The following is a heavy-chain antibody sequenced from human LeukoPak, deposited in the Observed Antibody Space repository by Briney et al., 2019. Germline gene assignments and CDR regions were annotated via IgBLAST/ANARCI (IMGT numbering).Heavy chain of an antibody. D-gene: IGHD3-3*01. CDR2: VYYSGIT. J-gene: IGHJ5*02. CDR3: ARLLGWSGPINWFDP. Sequence: SETLSLTCTVSGGSISGYWWSWIRQPPGKGLEWIGYVYYSGITNYNPSLKSRVTISVGTSKNHFSLKLTSVTAADTAVYYCARLLGWSGPINWFDPWGRGTLVTVSS. V-gene: IGHV4-59*08. CDR1: GGSISGYW.